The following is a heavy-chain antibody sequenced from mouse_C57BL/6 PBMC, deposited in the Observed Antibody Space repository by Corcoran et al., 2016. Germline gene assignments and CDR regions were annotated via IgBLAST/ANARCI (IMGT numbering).Heavy chain of an antibody. V-gene: IGHV1-26*01. CDR3: AKREGWDPYFDY. J-gene: IGHJ2*01. Sequence: EVQLQQSGPELVKPGASVKISCKASGYTFTDYYMNWVKQSHGQSLEWIGDINPNNGGTSYNQKFKGKATLTVDKSSSTAYMELRSLTSEDSAVYYCAKREGWDPYFDYWGQGTTLTVSS. D-gene: IGHD4-1*01. CDR1: GYTFTDYY. CDR2: INPNNGGT.